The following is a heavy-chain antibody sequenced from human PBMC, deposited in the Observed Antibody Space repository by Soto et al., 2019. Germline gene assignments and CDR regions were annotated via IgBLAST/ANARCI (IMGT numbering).Heavy chain of an antibody. CDR1: GYSFTSYW. CDR2: IYPGDSDT. V-gene: IGHV5-51*01. J-gene: IGHJ4*02. CDR3: ARHYLEYSSSSAPGGY. Sequence: GESLKISCKCSGYSFTSYWIGWVRQMPGKGLEWMGIIYPGDSDTRYSPSFQGQVTISADKSISTAYLQWSSLKASDTAMYYCARHYLEYSSSSAPGGYWGQGTLVTVSS. D-gene: IGHD6-6*01.